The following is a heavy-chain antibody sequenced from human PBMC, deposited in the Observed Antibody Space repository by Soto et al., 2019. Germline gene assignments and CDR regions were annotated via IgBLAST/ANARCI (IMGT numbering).Heavy chain of an antibody. J-gene: IGHJ4*02. CDR2: FYYSGST. CDR3: ARPHNDYGDYVDF. CDR1: GGSIGGSNCY. Sequence: SETLSLTCSVSGGSIGGSNCYWGWIRQPPGKWLEWIGSFYYSGSTHYTPSFNGRATISVDTSMNQFFLSLTSVTAADTAVYYCARPHNDYGDYVDFWGQGTLVTVYS. V-gene: IGHV4-39*01. D-gene: IGHD4-17*01.